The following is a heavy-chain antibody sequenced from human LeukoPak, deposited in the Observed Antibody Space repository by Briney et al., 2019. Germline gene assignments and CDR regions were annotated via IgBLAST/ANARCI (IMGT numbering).Heavy chain of an antibody. CDR1: AFTFSSYS. V-gene: IGHV3-21*01. CDR2: ISSSSSYI. J-gene: IGHJ6*04. CDR3: AELGITMIGGV. D-gene: IGHD3-10*02. Sequence: GGSLRLSCAAAAFTFSSYSVNWVRQAAGKGLEWVSSISSSSSYIYYADSVKGRFTISRDNAKNSLYLQMNSLRAEDTAVYYCAELGITMIGGVWGKGTTVTISS.